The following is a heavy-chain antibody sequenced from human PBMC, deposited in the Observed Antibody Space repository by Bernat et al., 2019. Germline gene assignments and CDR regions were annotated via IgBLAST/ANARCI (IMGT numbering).Heavy chain of an antibody. CDR1: GFTFSGSA. V-gene: IGHV3-73*01. CDR2: IRSKANSYAT. Sequence: EVQLVESGGGLVQPGGSLKLSCAASGFTFSGSAMHWVRQASGKGLAWVGRIRSKANSYATAYAASVKGRFTISRDDSKNTAYLQMNSLRTEDTAVYYCTRHGTSTYYYYYGMDVWGQGTTVTVSS. J-gene: IGHJ6*02. D-gene: IGHD1-26*01. CDR3: TRHGTSTYYYYYGMDV.